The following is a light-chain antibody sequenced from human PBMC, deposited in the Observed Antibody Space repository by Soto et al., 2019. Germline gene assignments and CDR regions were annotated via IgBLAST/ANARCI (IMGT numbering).Light chain of an antibody. CDR1: QSVSSY. CDR2: DAS. V-gene: IGKV3-11*01. CDR3: QQRSKWPFT. Sequence: EIVLTQSPATLSLSPGERATLSCRACQSVSSYLAWYQQKPGQAPRLLIYDASNKATGIPARFSGSGSGTDFTLTISSLEPGDFAVYYCQQRSKWPFTFGPGTKVDI. J-gene: IGKJ3*01.